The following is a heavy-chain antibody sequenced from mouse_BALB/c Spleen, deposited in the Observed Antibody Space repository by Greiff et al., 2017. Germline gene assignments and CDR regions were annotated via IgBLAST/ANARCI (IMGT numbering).Heavy chain of an antibody. CDR2: IYPGDGDT. CDR3: ARSPTGDY. Sequence: QVQLKESGAELVRPGSSVKISCKASGYAFSSYWMNWVKQRPGQGLEWIGQIYPGDGDTNYNGKFKGKATLTADKSSSTAYMQLSSLTSEDSAVYFCARSPTGDYWGQGTTLTVSS. V-gene: IGHV1-80*01. CDR1: GYAFSSYW. J-gene: IGHJ2*01. D-gene: IGHD1-1*01.